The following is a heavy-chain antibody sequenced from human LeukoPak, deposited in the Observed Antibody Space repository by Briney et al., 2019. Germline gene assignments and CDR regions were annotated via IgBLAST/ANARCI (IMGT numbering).Heavy chain of an antibody. Sequence: GASVKVSCKASGGTFSSYTISWVRQAPGQGLEWMGRIIPILGIANYAQKFQGRVTITADKSTSTAYMGLSSLRSEDTAVYYCARVKDYYALRDWGQGTLVTVSS. CDR3: ARVKDYYALRD. J-gene: IGHJ4*02. CDR2: IIPILGIA. D-gene: IGHD3-22*01. CDR1: GGTFSSYT. V-gene: IGHV1-69*02.